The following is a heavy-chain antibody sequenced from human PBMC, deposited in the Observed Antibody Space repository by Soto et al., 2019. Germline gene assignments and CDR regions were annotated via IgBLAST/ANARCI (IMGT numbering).Heavy chain of an antibody. Sequence: GGSLRLSCAASGFTFSSYWMSWVRQAPGKGLEWVANIKQDGSEKYYVDSVKGRLSISRDNAKNSLYLQMNSLRAEDTAVYYCASNFHFAHFDYWGRGTLVTVSS. CDR1: GFTFSSYW. CDR2: IKQDGSEK. CDR3: ASNFHFAHFDY. V-gene: IGHV3-7*01. J-gene: IGHJ4*02.